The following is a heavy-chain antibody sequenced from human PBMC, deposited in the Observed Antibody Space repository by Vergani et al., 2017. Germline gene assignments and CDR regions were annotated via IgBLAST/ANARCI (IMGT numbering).Heavy chain of an antibody. V-gene: IGHV3-23*01. J-gene: IGHJ4*02. CDR2: ISGSGGST. Sequence: EVQLLESGGGLVQPGGSLRLSCAASGFTFSSYAMSWVRQAPGKGLEWVSAISGSGGSTYYADSVKGRFTISRDNSKNTLYLQMNSLRAEDTAVYYCTSLRQWLVWYFDYLGQGTLVTVSS. D-gene: IGHD6-19*01. CDR3: TSLRQWLVWYFDY. CDR1: GFTFSSYA.